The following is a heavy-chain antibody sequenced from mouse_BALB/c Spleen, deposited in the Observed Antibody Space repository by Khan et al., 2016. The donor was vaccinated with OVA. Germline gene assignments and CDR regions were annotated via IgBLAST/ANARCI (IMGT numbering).Heavy chain of an antibody. CDR2: INPKNGVT. Sequence: VRLQQSGPELVKPGASVKITCKISGYTFTEYTLHWVKQSHGKSLEWIGVINPKNGVTSYNQKFKGKATLTVDKSSSTAYMQFRSLTSEDSAVYYCARDAGRYWGQGTSVTVSS. CDR3: ARDAGRY. V-gene: IGHV1-18*01. J-gene: IGHJ4*01. CDR1: GYTFTEYT. D-gene: IGHD3-3*01.